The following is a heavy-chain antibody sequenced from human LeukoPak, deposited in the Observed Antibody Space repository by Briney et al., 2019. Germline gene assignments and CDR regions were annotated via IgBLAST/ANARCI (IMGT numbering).Heavy chain of an antibody. V-gene: IGHV3-30*04. CDR2: ISYDGSNK. D-gene: IGHD5-18*01. Sequence: GGSLRLSCAASGFTFSSYAMHWVRQAPGKGLEWVAVISYDGSNKYYADSVKGRFTISRDNSKNTLYLQMNSLRAEDTAVYYCARVGYSYGYYSDYWGQGTLVTVSS. CDR1: GFTFSSYA. CDR3: ARVGYSYGYYSDY. J-gene: IGHJ4*02.